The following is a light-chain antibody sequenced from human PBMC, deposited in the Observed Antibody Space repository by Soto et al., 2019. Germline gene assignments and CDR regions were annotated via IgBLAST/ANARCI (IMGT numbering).Light chain of an antibody. CDR3: ASWDDTLNVAV. CDR1: SSNIGSNT. CDR2: GNN. Sequence: QSVLTQPPSASGTPGQRVTISCSGSSSNIGSNTVNWYQQLPGTAPKLLIYGNNERPSGLPDRFSGSKSGTSGSLAISGLQSEDEADYYCASWDDTLNVAVFGGGTQLTVL. J-gene: IGLJ7*01. V-gene: IGLV1-44*01.